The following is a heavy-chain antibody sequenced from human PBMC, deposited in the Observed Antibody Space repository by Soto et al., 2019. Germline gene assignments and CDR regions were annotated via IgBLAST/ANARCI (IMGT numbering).Heavy chain of an antibody. CDR2: ISYDGTNH. CDR1: RFTFSNYG. CDR3: ASDTKTGVVVPGAPKY. Sequence: QVQLVESGGGVVQPGGSLTLSCAASRFTFSNYGMHWVRQAAGEGLEWVAVISYDGTNHYYADSVRSRFTLSRDNSKNTLYLHMARLTSDDTAVYYCASDTKTGVVVPGAPKYWGQGTLVAVSS. J-gene: IGHJ4*02. D-gene: IGHD2-2*01. V-gene: IGHV3-30*03.